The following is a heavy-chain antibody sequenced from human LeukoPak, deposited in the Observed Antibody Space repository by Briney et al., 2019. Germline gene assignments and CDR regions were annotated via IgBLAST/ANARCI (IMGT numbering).Heavy chain of an antibody. V-gene: IGHV3-33*01. D-gene: IGHD2-2*01. CDR2: IWYDGSNK. J-gene: IGHJ3*02. CDR3: ARGGATRYCSSTSCQAAFDI. CDR1: GFTFSSYG. Sequence: GGSLRLSCAASGFTFSSYGMHWVRQAPGKGLEWVAVIWYDGSNKYYADSVKGRFTISRDNSKNTLYLQMNSLRAEDTAVYYCARGGATRYCSSTSCQAAFDIWGQGTMVTVSS.